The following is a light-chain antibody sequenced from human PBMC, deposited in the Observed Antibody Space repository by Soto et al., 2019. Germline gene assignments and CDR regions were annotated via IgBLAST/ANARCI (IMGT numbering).Light chain of an antibody. CDR1: QDIGSS. CDR3: QQYNSYPRT. J-gene: IGKJ1*01. Sequence: DIQMTQSPSSLSVSVGDRVTITCRASQDIGSSLGWFQQKPGKAPKSLIYAASTLQGGVPSRFSSSGSGTDFILTISNLQPEDFATYYCQQYNSYPRTFGQGTKVEIK. CDR2: AAS. V-gene: IGKV1-16*01.